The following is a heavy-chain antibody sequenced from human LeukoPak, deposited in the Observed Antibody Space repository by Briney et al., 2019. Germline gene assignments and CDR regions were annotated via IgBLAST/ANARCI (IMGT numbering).Heavy chain of an antibody. CDR2: ISYDGSNK. CDR1: GFTFSSYG. Sequence: GRSLRLSCAASGFTFSSYGMHWVRQAPGKGLEWVAVISYDGSNKYYADSVKGRFTISRDNSKNTLYLQMNSLRAEDTAVYYCAKDSRADGSSGYSYYFDYWGQGTLVTVSS. CDR3: AKDSRADGSSGYSYYFDY. J-gene: IGHJ4*02. V-gene: IGHV3-30*18. D-gene: IGHD3-22*01.